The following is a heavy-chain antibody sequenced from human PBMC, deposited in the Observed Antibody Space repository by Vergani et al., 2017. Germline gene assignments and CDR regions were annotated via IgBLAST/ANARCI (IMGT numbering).Heavy chain of an antibody. J-gene: IGHJ4*02. V-gene: IGHV4-59*12. D-gene: IGHD3-22*01. CDR1: GGSISSYY. Sequence: QVTLQESGPGLVKPSETLSLTCTVSGGSISSYYWSLVRQPPGKGLEWIGYIYSNGSTHHNPSLRRRINMSVDTSKNQFSLKLNSVTAADTAMYYCARMGGYDEGDAFRIGYFDSWGPGILVTVSS. CDR3: ARMGGYDEGDAFRIGYFDS. CDR2: IYSNGST.